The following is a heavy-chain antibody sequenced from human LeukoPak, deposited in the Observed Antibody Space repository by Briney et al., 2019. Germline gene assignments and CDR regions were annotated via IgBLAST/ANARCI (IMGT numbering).Heavy chain of an antibody. D-gene: IGHD3-22*01. CDR1: GGPISSYY. J-gene: IGHJ5*02. CDR2: IYYSGST. CDR3: ARGRTMIAP. Sequence: SETLSLTCTVSGGPISSYYWSWIRQPPGKGLEWIGYIYYSGSTNYNPSLKSRVTISVDTSKNQFSLKLSSVTAADTAVYYCARGRTMIAPWGQGTLVTVSS. V-gene: IGHV4-59*01.